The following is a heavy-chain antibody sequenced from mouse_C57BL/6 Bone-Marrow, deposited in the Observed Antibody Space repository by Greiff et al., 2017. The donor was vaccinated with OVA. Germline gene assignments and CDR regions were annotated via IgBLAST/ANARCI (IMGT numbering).Heavy chain of an antibody. CDR3: AREDYGNYVAFFDY. Sequence: QVQLQQPGAELVKPGASVKLSCKASGYTFTSYWMHWVKQRPGQGLEWIGMIHPNSGSTNYNEKFKSKATLTVDKSSSTAYMQLSSLTSEDSAVYYCAREDYGNYVAFFDYWGQGTTLTVSS. D-gene: IGHD2-1*01. CDR1: GYTFTSYW. J-gene: IGHJ2*01. V-gene: IGHV1-64*01. CDR2: IHPNSGST.